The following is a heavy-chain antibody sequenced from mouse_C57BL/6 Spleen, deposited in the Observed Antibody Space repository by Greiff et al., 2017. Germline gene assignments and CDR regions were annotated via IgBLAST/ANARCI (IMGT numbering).Heavy chain of an antibody. CDR3: APIYYDYDGPYFDY. J-gene: IGHJ2*01. D-gene: IGHD2-4*01. V-gene: IGHV1-64*01. CDR1: GYTFTSYW. Sequence: VQLQQSGAELVKPGASVKLSCKASGYTFTSYWMHWVKQRPGQGLEWIGMIHPNSGSTNYNEKFKSKATLTVDKSSSTAYMQLSSLTSEDSAVYYCAPIYYDYDGPYFDYWGQGTTLTVSS. CDR2: IHPNSGST.